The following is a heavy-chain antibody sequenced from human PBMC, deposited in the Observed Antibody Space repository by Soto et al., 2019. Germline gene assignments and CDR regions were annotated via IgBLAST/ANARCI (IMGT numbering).Heavy chain of an antibody. CDR3: ARDLAEGYSYDLYYYYYGMDV. CDR2: IIPIFGTA. J-gene: IGHJ6*02. V-gene: IGHV1-69*13. CDR1: GGTFSSYA. Sequence: SVKVSCKASGGTFSSYAISWVRQAPGQGLEWMGGIIPIFGTANYAQKFQGRVAITADESTSTAYMELSSLRSEDTAVYYCARDLAEGYSYDLYYYYYGMDVWGQGTTVTVSS. D-gene: IGHD5-18*01.